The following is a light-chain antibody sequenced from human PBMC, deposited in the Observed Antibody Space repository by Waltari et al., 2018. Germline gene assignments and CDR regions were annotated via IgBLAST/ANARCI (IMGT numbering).Light chain of an antibody. Sequence: DIQMTQSPSTLSASLGDSVTITCRASQSISTWLAWYQQKPGKAPNLLIYKTSNLESGVPSRFSGSGSGTEFTLTISSLQPDDSATYFCQQYQTNSLTFGGGTKVEIK. CDR1: QSISTW. CDR3: QQYQTNSLT. V-gene: IGKV1-5*03. J-gene: IGKJ4*01. CDR2: KTS.